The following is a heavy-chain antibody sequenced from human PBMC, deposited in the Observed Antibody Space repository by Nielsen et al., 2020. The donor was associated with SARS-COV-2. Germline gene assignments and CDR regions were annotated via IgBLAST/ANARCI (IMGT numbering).Heavy chain of an antibody. CDR1: GGSISTSPYY. CDR2: IYYSGIT. Sequence: SETLSLTCTVSGGSISTSPYYWDWIRQPPGKGLEWIGSIYYSGITFYSPSLKSRVTISVDTSRNQFSLKLSSVTAADTAVYYCARVRYSYDYWGQGTLVTVSS. V-gene: IGHV4-39*01. J-gene: IGHJ4*02. D-gene: IGHD3-10*01. CDR3: ARVRYSYDY.